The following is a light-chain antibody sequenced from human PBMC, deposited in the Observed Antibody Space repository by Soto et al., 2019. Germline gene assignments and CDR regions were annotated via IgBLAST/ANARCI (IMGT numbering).Light chain of an antibody. J-gene: IGKJ1*01. CDR2: GAS. Sequence: EIVLTQSPGTLSLSPGERASLSCRASQSLTSSYLAWYQQKPGPAPRLLIYGASSRATGIRDRFSGSGSGTDFTLTISRLEPEDVAVYYCNLCYSSRTFGQGTKVEIK. CDR1: QSLTSSY. V-gene: IGKV3-20*01. CDR3: NLCYSSRT.